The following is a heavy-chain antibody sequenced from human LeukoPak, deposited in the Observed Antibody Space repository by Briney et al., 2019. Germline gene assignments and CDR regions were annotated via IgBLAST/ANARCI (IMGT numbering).Heavy chain of an antibody. Sequence: GESLRLTCAASGFTFSDYGMHWVRQAPGKGLVWVAFIQYDGSDKYYADSVKGRFTISRDNSKNTLYLQMNSLRAEDTALYYCAKADRGSYYGLGDYFDYWGQGTPVTVSS. J-gene: IGHJ4*02. CDR1: GFTFSDYG. CDR3: AKADRGSYYGLGDYFDY. D-gene: IGHD1-26*01. V-gene: IGHV3-30*02. CDR2: IQYDGSDK.